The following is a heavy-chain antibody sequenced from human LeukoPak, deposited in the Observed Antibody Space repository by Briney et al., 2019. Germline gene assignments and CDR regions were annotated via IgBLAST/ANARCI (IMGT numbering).Heavy chain of an antibody. V-gene: IGHV4-59*08. CDR3: ARHSTGYPGDAFDI. D-gene: IGHD3-22*01. CDR2: IYDSGST. J-gene: IGHJ3*02. CDR1: GGSISSYY. Sequence: SETLSLTCTVSGGSISSYYWSWIRQPPGKGLEWIGHIYDSGSTNYNPSLKSRVTMTVDTSKNQFALKLTSVTAADTVVYYCARHSTGYPGDAFDIWGQGTMVTVSS.